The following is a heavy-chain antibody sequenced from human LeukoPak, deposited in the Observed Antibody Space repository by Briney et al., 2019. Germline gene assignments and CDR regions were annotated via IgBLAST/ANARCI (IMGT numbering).Heavy chain of an antibody. CDR1: GFTVSSNY. D-gene: IGHD4-11*01. CDR2: IYSGGST. CDR3: ARDYSNPISEDWFDP. J-gene: IGHJ5*02. Sequence: QAGGSLRLSCAASGFTVSSNYMSWVRQAPGKGLEWVSVIYSGGSTYYADSVKGRFTISRDNSKNTLYLQMNSLRAEDTAVYYCARDYSNPISEDWFDPWGQGTLVTVSS. V-gene: IGHV3-66*02.